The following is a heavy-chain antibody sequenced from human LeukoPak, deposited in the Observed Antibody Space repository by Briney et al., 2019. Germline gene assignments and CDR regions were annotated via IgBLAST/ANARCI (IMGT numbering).Heavy chain of an antibody. J-gene: IGHJ5*02. V-gene: IGHV3-11*04. CDR1: GFTFSDYY. CDR3: ARDSLVYYYDSSGYPNWFDP. Sequence: GGSLRLSCAASGFTFSDYYMSWIRQAPGKGLEWVSYISSSGSTIYYADSVKGRFTISRDNAKNSLYLQMNSLRAEDTAVYYCARDSLVYYYDSSGYPNWFDPWGQGTLVTVSS. D-gene: IGHD3-22*01. CDR2: ISSSGSTI.